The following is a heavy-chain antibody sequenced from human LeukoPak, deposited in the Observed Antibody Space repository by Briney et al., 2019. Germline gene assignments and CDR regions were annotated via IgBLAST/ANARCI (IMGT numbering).Heavy chain of an antibody. CDR3: ARPMYYYDSSGASFDH. V-gene: IGHV3-33*08. J-gene: IGHJ4*02. Sequence: GGSLRLSCAASGFTFSSYAMSWVRQAPGKGLEWVAVIWYDGSNKYYADSVKGRFTISRDNSKNTLYLQMNSLRAEDTAVYYCARPMYYYDSSGASFDHWGQGTLVTVSS. D-gene: IGHD3-22*01. CDR2: IWYDGSNK. CDR1: GFTFSSYA.